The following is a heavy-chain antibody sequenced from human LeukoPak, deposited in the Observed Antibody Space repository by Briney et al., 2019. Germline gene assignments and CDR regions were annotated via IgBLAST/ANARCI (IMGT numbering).Heavy chain of an antibody. CDR3: AKSGYNRFDY. CDR1: GFTFSSSA. CDR2: ISGSGSGGSA. V-gene: IGHV3-23*01. D-gene: IGHD5-24*01. J-gene: IGHJ4*02. Sequence: GGSLRLSCAASGFTFSSSAMSWVRQAPGKGLEWVSSISGSGSGGSAYYADSVKGRFTISRDNSKNTLYLQMNSLIAEDTAVYYCAKSGYNRFDYWGQGTRVTVSS.